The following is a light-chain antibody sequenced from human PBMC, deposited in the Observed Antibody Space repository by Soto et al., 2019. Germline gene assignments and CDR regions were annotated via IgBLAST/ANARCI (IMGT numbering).Light chain of an antibody. CDR1: SSNIGGNS. CDR2: DDN. CDR3: QSYDSTLSARYV. J-gene: IGLJ1*01. V-gene: IGLV1-51*01. Sequence: QSVLTQPPSVSAAPGQKVTISCSGSSSNIGGNSVSWYQQLPGTAPKLLIYDDNKRPSGIPDRFSGSKSGTSATLGITGFQAEDEGDYYCQSYDSTLSARYVFGTGTKV.